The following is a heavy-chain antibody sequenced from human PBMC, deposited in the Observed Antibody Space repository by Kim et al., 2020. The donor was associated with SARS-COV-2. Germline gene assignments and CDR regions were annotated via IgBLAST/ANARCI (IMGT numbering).Heavy chain of an antibody. V-gene: IGHV3-48*02. D-gene: IGHD6-13*01. J-gene: IGHJ6*02. CDR3: ASVIAAAGIPYYYYAMDV. Sequence: KGRFTIARDNPKNSLYLQMNSLRDEDTAVYYCASVIAAAGIPYYYYAMDVWGQGTTVTVSS.